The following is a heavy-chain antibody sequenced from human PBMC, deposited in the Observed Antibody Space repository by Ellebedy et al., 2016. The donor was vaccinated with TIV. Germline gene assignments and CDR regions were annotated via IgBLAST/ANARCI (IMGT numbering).Heavy chain of an antibody. D-gene: IGHD3-10*01. V-gene: IGHV4-59*12. CDR2: IYYSRST. CDR1: GGSISSYY. CDR3: ARTTYYRQPGMDV. J-gene: IGHJ6*02. Sequence: SETLSLTCTVSGGSISSYYWSWFRQPPGKGLEWIGYIYYSRSTNYNPSLKSRVTISVDTAKNQFSLKLSSVPAADTAVYYCARTTYYRQPGMDVWGQGTTVTVSS.